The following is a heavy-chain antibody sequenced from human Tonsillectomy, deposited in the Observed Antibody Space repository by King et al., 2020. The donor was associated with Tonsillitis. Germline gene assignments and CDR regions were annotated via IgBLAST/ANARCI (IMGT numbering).Heavy chain of an antibody. CDR1: GFSLSTTLVG. J-gene: IGHJ4*02. CDR3: AHAREAGNPPRSDY. CDR2: IYWDDDK. Sequence: TLKESGPTLVKPTQTLTLTCSFSGFSLSTTLVGVAWIRQPPGKALEWLALIYWDDDKRYSPSLKTRLTITKDTSKNQVVLTMTNMDPVDTATYYCAHAREAGNPPRSDYWCRETLVTVS. V-gene: IGHV2-5*02. D-gene: IGHD6-13*01.